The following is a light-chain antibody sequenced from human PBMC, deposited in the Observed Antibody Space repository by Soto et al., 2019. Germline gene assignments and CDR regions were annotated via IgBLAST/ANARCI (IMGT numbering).Light chain of an antibody. CDR3: AAWDDSLNGWV. CDR2: SND. CDR1: NSNIGSKA. J-gene: IGLJ3*02. V-gene: IGLV1-44*01. Sequence: QSVLTQPPSASGTPGQRVTISCSGSNSNIGSKAVCWYQQLPGTAPTLLIYSNDQRPSGVPDRFSGSKSGTSASLAISGLQSEDEAHYYCAAWDDSLNGWVFGGGTKLTVL.